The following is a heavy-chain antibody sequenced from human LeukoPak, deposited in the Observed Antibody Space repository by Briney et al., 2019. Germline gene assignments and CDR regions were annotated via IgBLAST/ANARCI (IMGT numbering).Heavy chain of an antibody. CDR1: GYTFTGYY. Sequence: GASVKVSCKASGYTFTGYYMHWVRQAPGQGLEWMGWTNPNSGGSNYARKFQGRVTMTRDTSISTAYMELRRLRSDDTAVYYCAASRGYRYQVDYWGLGTLVTVSS. V-gene: IGHV1-2*02. CDR3: AASRGYRYQVDY. J-gene: IGHJ4*02. CDR2: TNPNSGGS. D-gene: IGHD5-18*01.